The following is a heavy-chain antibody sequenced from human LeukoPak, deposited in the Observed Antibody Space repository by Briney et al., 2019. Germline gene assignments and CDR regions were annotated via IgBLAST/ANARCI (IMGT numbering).Heavy chain of an antibody. V-gene: IGHV4-59*12. CDR2: IYYSGST. J-gene: IGHJ5*02. CDR1: GGSISSYY. CDR3: ARCEDGIAAAVPINWFDP. Sequence: SETLSLTCTVSGGSISSYYWSWIRQPPGKGLEWIGYIYYSGSTNYNPSLKSRVTISVDTSKNQFSLKLSSVTAADTAVYYCARCEDGIAAAVPINWFDPWGQGTLVTVSS. D-gene: IGHD6-13*01.